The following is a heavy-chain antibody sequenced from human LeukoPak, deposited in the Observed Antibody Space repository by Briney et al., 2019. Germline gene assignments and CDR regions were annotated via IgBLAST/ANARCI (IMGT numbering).Heavy chain of an antibody. V-gene: IGHV7-4-1*02. Sequence: ASVKVSCKASGYTFTSYSINWVRQAPGQGREWMGWINIYTGNPTYAQGFTGRFVFSLDTAVSTAYLQISSLKAEDTAVYYCARDAATINFDYWGQGTLVTVS. CDR1: GYTFTSYS. D-gene: IGHD5-24*01. CDR2: INIYTGNP. CDR3: ARDAATINFDY. J-gene: IGHJ4*02.